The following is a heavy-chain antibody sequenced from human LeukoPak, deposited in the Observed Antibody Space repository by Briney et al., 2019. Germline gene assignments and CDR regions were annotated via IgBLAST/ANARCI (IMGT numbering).Heavy chain of an antibody. CDR3: ARGYRSYDQ. CDR1: GGSISSSGYY. V-gene: IGHV4-39*07. J-gene: IGHJ4*02. CDR2: INYGGST. Sequence: SETLSLTCTVSGGSISSSGYYWGWIRQPPGKGLEWIGSINYGGSTNTNYNPSLKSRVTISIDTSKNQFSLKVDSVTAADTAMYYCARGYRSYDQWGQGTLVTVSS. D-gene: IGHD5-18*01.